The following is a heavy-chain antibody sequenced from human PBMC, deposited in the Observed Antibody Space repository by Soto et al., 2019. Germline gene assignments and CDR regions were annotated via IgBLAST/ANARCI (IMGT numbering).Heavy chain of an antibody. CDR3: ARGTGGWADALDI. CDR2: MNPKSANT. V-gene: IGHV1-8*01. J-gene: IGHJ3*02. D-gene: IGHD2-8*02. Sequence: QVQLVQSGAEVKKPGASVKVSCKASGDTFTSHEIHWVRQATGQGLEWMGWMNPKSANTGYAQKFQDRVTMTRNTSISTVYMELSSLRSEDKAVYYCARGTGGWADALDIWGQGTLVSVSS. CDR1: GDTFTSHE.